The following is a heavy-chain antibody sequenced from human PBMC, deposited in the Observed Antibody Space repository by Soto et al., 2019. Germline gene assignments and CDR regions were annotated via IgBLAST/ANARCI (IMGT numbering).Heavy chain of an antibody. CDR2: INPSAGRT. J-gene: IGHJ6*02. CDR3: ARVGVGAATAEYSYFAMDV. D-gene: IGHD1-26*01. CDR1: GFIFTNFY. V-gene: IGHV1-46*01. Sequence: ASVKVSCKASGFIFTNFYIHWVRQAPGQGLEWMGQINPSAGRTTYSQSFQGRLTMPRDTSGGTVYMDLSSLRSEDTAVYYCARVGVGAATAEYSYFAMDVWGQGTTVTVSS.